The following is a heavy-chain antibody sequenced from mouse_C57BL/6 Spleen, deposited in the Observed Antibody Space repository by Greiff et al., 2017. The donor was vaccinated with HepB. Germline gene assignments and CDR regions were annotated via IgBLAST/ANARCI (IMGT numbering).Heavy chain of an antibody. CDR3: ARPYDSNYPYYFDY. J-gene: IGHJ2*01. V-gene: IGHV1-82*01. CDR2: IYPGDGDT. D-gene: IGHD2-5*01. Sequence: QVQLQQSGPELVKPGASVKISCKASGYAFSSSWMNWVKQRPGKGLEWIGRIYPGDGDTNYNGKFKGKATLTADKSSSTAYMQLSSLTSEDSAVYFCARPYDSNYPYYFDYWGQGTTLTVSS. CDR1: GYAFSSSW.